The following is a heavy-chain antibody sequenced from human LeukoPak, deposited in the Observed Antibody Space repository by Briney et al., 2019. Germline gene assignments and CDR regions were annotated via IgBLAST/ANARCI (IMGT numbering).Heavy chain of an antibody. CDR3: ARDLTHGYSYGYFDY. V-gene: IGHV1-69*13. CDR2: IIPIFGTA. Sequence: SVKVSCKASGYTFTSYAISWVRQAPGQGLEWMGGIIPIFGTANYAQKFQGRVTITADESTSTAYMELSSLRSEDTAVYYCARDLTHGYSYGYFDYWGQGTLVTVSS. D-gene: IGHD5-18*01. J-gene: IGHJ4*02. CDR1: GYTFTSYA.